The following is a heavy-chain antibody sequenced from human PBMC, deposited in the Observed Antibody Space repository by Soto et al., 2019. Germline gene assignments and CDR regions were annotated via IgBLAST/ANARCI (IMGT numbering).Heavy chain of an antibody. D-gene: IGHD6-19*01. CDR3: ARLYSSGWYGPGRY. J-gene: IGHJ4*02. CDR2: INWNGGST. Sequence: PGGSLRLSCAASGFTFDDYGMSWVRQAPGKGLEWVSGINWNGGSTGYADPVKGRFTISRDNAKNSLYLQMNSLRAEDTALYYCARLYSSGWYGPGRYWGQGTLVTVSS. CDR1: GFTFDDYG. V-gene: IGHV3-20*04.